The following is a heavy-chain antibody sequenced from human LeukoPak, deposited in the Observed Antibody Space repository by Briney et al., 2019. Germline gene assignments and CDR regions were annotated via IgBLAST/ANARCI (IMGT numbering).Heavy chain of an antibody. V-gene: IGHV5-51*01. CDR1: GYSFTSYW. J-gene: IGHJ6*03. CDR3: ARLLLDLGYYYYMDV. D-gene: IGHD1-7*01. Sequence: GESLKISCKGSGYSFTSYWIAWVRQMPGKGLEWMGIIYPPESDTTYSPSFQGQVTISADKSISTAYLQWNSLKASDTAMYYCARLLLDLGYYYYMDVWGKGTTVTVSS. CDR2: IYPPESDT.